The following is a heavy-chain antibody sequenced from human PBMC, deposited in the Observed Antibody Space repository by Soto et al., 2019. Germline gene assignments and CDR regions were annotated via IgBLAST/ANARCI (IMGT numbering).Heavy chain of an antibody. Sequence: SETLSLTCTVSGGSISSYYWSWIRPPPGKGLEWLGYIYYSGSTNYNPSLKSRVTISVDTSKNQFALKLSSVTAADTAVYYCARASSSTYYYYYGMDVWGQGTTVTVSS. CDR3: ARASSSTYYYYYGMDV. CDR1: GGSISSYY. D-gene: IGHD6-6*01. CDR2: IYYSGST. V-gene: IGHV4-59*01. J-gene: IGHJ6*02.